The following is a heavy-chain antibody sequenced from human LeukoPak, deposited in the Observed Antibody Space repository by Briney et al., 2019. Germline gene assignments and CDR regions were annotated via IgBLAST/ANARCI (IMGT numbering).Heavy chain of an antibody. CDR3: ARLRIVGAKPTPWFDP. V-gene: IGHV5-51*01. CDR1: GYSFTSYW. J-gene: IGHJ5*02. CDR2: IYPGDSDT. D-gene: IGHD1-26*01. Sequence: GESLKISCKGSGYSFTSYWIGWVRQMPGKGLEWMGIIYPGDSDTRYSPSFQDQVTISADKSISTAYLQWSSLKASDTAMYYCARLRIVGAKPTPWFDPWGQGTLVTVSS.